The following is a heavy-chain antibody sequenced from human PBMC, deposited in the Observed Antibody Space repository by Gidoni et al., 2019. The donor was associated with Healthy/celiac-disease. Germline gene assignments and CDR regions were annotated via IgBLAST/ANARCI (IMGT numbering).Heavy chain of an antibody. J-gene: IGHJ5*02. Sequence: QITLKESGPTLVKPTQTLTLTCTFSGFSLSTSGVGVGWIRQPPGKALEWLALIYWDDDKRYSPSLKSRLTITKDTSKNQVVLTMTNMDPVDTATYYCAHSRPDDYGAENWFDPWGQGTLVTVSS. V-gene: IGHV2-5*02. CDR2: IYWDDDK. CDR3: AHSRPDDYGAENWFDP. D-gene: IGHD4-17*01. CDR1: GFSLSTSGVG.